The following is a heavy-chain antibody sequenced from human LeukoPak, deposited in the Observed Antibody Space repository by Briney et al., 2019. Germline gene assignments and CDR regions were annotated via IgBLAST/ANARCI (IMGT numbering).Heavy chain of an antibody. J-gene: IGHJ4*02. V-gene: IGHV3-21*01. CDR2: ISSRSDYK. CDR3: ARDGGYCTNGVCYLDN. D-gene: IGHD2-8*01. Sequence: PGGSLRLSCAASGFAFNTYSMNWVRRAPGKGLEWVSSISSRSDYKYYGDSVKGRSTISRDNAKNSLYLQMNSLRAEDTAVYYCARDGGYCTNGVCYLDNWGQGTPVTVSS. CDR1: GFAFNTYS.